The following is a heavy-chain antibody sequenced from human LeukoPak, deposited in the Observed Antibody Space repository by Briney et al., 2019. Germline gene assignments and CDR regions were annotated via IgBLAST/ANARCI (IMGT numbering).Heavy chain of an antibody. D-gene: IGHD3-10*01. CDR2: ISYDGSNK. J-gene: IGHJ4*02. Sequence: GGSLRLSCAASGFTFSSYAMHWVRQAPGKGLEWVAVISYDGSNKYYADSVKGRFTISRDNSKNTLYLQMNSLRAEDTAVYYCAKRVVGSYWGQGTLVTVSS. CDR3: AKRVVGSY. CDR1: GFTFSSYA. V-gene: IGHV3-30-3*02.